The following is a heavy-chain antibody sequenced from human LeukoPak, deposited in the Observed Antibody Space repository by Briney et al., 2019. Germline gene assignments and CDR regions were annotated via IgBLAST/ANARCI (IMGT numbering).Heavy chain of an antibody. CDR3: ARAYYYDSSGPRGFDP. Sequence: ASVKVSCKASGYTFTSYDINWVRQATGQGLEWMGWMNPNSGNTGYAQKFQGRVTMTRNTSISTAYMELSSLRSEDTAVYYCARAYYYDSSGPRGFDPWGQGTLVTVSS. D-gene: IGHD3-22*01. CDR1: GYTFTSYD. CDR2: MNPNSGNT. J-gene: IGHJ5*02. V-gene: IGHV1-8*01.